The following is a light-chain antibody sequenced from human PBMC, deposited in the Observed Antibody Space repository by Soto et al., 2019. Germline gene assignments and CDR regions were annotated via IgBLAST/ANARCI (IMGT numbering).Light chain of an antibody. V-gene: IGKV1-39*01. CDR3: QESHST. J-gene: IGKJ2*01. CDR2: AAS. CDR1: QSIGTY. Sequence: DAQMTQSPSSLSASVGDSVTITCRASQSIGTYLDWYQHKPGKAPKLLIYAASSLQSGVPSRFSGSGSGTEFTLTISSLQPEDFATYYGQESHSTFGQGTKLEIK.